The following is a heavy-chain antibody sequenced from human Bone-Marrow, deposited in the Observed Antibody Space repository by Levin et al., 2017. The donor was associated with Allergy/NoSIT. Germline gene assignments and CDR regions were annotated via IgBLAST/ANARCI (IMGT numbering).Heavy chain of an antibody. V-gene: IGHV1-8*01. CDR2: MNPNSGNT. CDR1: GYTFTSYD. J-gene: IGHJ6*02. Sequence: ASVKVSCKASGYTFTSYDINWVRQATGQGLEWMGWMNPNSGNTGYAQKFQGRVTMTRNTSISTAYMELSSLRSEDTAVYYCARGRTYDYGMDVWGQGTTVTVSS. CDR3: ARGRTYDYGMDV.